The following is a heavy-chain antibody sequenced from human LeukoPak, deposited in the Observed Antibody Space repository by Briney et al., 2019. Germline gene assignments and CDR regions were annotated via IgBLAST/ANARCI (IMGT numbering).Heavy chain of an antibody. D-gene: IGHD2-15*01. Sequence: SETLSLTCTVSGGSISSGNYYSGWIRHPSGKCLEWIVYIYLSGSTYYNPSLKSRVNISVDTSKMQFSLELSSVTAADSGVYYCARAGVVVVADHFDYWGQGTLVTVSS. CDR2: IYLSGST. J-gene: IGHJ4*02. V-gene: IGHV4-30-4*01. CDR1: GGSISSGNYY. CDR3: ARAGVVVVADHFDY.